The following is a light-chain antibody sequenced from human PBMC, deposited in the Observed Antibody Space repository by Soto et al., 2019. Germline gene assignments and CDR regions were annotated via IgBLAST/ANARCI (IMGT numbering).Light chain of an antibody. J-gene: IGLJ1*01. CDR3: SSYTSSSTLYV. CDR1: SSDVGSYTY. Sequence: QSFVAHPPSSSGSPGQSVAISCTGTSSDVGSYTYVSWYQQHPGKAPKLMIYEVNNRPSGVSNRFSGSKSGNTASLTISGLQAEDEADYYCSSYTSSSTLYVFGTGTKVTVL. CDR2: EVN. V-gene: IGLV2-14*01.